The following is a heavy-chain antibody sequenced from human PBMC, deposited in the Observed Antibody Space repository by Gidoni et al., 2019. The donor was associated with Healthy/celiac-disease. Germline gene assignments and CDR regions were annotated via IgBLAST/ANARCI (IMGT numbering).Heavy chain of an antibody. CDR3: AKSAELLLRMYYYGMDV. J-gene: IGHJ6*02. CDR2: ISGSGGST. CDR1: GFTFSSYA. Sequence: EVQLLESGGGLVQPGGSLRLSCAASGFTFSSYAMSWVRQAPGKGLEWVSAISGSGGSTYYADSVKGRFTISRDNSKNTLYLQMNSLRAEDTAVYYCAKSAELLLRMYYYGMDVWGQGTTVTVSS. V-gene: IGHV3-23*01. D-gene: IGHD2-15*01.